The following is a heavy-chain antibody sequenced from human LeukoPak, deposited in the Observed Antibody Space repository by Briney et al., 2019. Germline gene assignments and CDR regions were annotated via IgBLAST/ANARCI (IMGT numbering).Heavy chain of an antibody. V-gene: IGHV3-48*04. CDR3: ARDYGRSRDYGMDV. Sequence: GGSLRLSCAASGFTFSSYSMNWVRQAPGKGLEWVSYISSSSSTIYYADSVKGRFTISRDNAKNTLYLQMNSLRAEDTAVYFCARDYGRSRDYGMDVWGQGTTVTVSS. CDR1: GFTFSSYS. J-gene: IGHJ6*02. D-gene: IGHD3-10*01. CDR2: ISSSSSTI.